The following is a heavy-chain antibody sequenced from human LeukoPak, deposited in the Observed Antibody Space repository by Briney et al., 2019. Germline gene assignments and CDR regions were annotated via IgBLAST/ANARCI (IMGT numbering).Heavy chain of an antibody. Sequence: GGSLRLSCAASGFTFSTYWMHWVRQAPGKGLVWVSRINTDGSSTNYADSVKGRFTISRDNAQNMLFLQMNSLRAEDTAVYYCARGPVAFDIWGQGTMVTVSS. V-gene: IGHV3-74*01. CDR2: INTDGSST. CDR3: ARGPVAFDI. J-gene: IGHJ3*02. CDR1: GFTFSTYW.